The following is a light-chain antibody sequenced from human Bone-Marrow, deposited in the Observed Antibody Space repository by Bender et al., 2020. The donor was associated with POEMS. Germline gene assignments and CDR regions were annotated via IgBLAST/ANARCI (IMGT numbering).Light chain of an antibody. Sequence: QSALTQPASVSGSPGQSITISCTGTSSDVGNYNFVSWYQQLPGKAPKLMIYEGSKRPSGVSYRFSASKSGNTASLTVSGLQAGDDADYYCTSYAGSNNPWRVFGTGTKVTVL. CDR2: EGS. CDR1: SSDVGNYNF. CDR3: TSYAGSNNPWRV. J-gene: IGLJ1*01. V-gene: IGLV2-14*02.